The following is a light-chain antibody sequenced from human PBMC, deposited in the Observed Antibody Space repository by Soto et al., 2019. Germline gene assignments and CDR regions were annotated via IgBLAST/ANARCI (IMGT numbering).Light chain of an antibody. CDR3: AAGDDNLNAWV. CDR1: NSNIGDNF. J-gene: IGLJ3*02. CDR2: TNN. Sequence: QSVLTQPPSASGTPGQRVSISCSGSNSNIGDNFVNWYQQLPATAPKLLMYTNNQRPSGVPDRFSGSQSGTSASLAISGLQSEDEADYYCAAGDDNLNAWVFGGGTKLTVL. V-gene: IGLV1-44*01.